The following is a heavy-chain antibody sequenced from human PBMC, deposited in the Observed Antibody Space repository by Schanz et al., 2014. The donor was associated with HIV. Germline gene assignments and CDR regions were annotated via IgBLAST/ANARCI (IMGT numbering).Heavy chain of an antibody. CDR2: ISFDGSNK. CDR1: GFTFSNYG. D-gene: IGHD3-9*01. V-gene: IGHV3-30*18. J-gene: IGHJ4*02. Sequence: QVQLVESGGGLVQPGGSLRLSCPASGFTFSNYGMHWVRQAPGKGLEWVAIISFDGSNKYYADSVKGRFTISRDNSKNTLYLQMNSLRAEDTAVYYCAQDRDVLTGYPGHWGQGTLVTVSS. CDR3: AQDRDVLTGYPGH.